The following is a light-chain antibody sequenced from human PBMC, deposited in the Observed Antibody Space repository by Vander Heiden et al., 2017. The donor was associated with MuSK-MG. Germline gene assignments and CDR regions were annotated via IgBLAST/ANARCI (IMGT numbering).Light chain of an antibody. J-gene: IGKJ5*01. Sequence: IVLTQSPATLSLSPGERATLSCRASQSVSSQLAWYQQKPGQAPRLLIYDASNRATGIQDRFSGSGSGADFSRTSSSVEPDDFAGYHCHQRITFGQGTRLEIK. CDR3: HQRIT. CDR1: QSVSSQ. V-gene: IGKV3-11*01. CDR2: DAS.